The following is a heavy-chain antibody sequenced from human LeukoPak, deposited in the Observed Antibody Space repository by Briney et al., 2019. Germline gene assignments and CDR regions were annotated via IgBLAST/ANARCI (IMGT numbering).Heavy chain of an antibody. D-gene: IGHD2-2*01. CDR3: AKDLGCSSTSCYAIGGLGY. V-gene: IGHV3-30*18. J-gene: IGHJ4*02. CDR1: GFTFSSYG. Sequence: GGSLRLSCAASGFTFSSYGMHWVRQAPGKGLERVGVISYDGSNKYYADSVKGRFTISRDNSKNTLYLQMNSLRAEDTAVYYCAKDLGCSSTSCYAIGGLGYWGQGTLVTVSS. CDR2: ISYDGSNK.